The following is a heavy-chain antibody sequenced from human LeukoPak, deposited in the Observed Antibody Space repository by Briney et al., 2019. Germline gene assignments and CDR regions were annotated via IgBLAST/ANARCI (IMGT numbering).Heavy chain of an antibody. J-gene: IGHJ4*02. CDR2: IYYTGST. CDR3: ARDTAGSGWYEFDY. CDR1: GGSVSRDSYC. D-gene: IGHD6-19*01. V-gene: IGHV4-61*01. Sequence: SETLSLTCTVSGGSVSRDSYCWSWIRQPPGKGLEWIGCIYYTGSTKYNPFLKSRVTISVDTSKNQFSLKLSSVTAADTAVYYCARDTAGSGWYEFDYWGQGTLVTVSS.